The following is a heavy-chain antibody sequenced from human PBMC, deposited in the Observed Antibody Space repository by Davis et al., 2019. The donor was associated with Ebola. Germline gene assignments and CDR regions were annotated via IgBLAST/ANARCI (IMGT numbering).Heavy chain of an antibody. D-gene: IGHD3-3*01. J-gene: IGHJ3*02. CDR1: GFTVSSNY. CDR3: AREGITIFGVVIILGAFDI. Sequence: GGSLRLSCAASGFTVSSNYMSWVRQAPGKGLEWVSVIYSGGSTYYADSVKGRFTISRDNSKNTLYLQMNSLRAEDTAVYYCAREGITIFGVVIILGAFDIWGQGTMVTVSS. CDR2: IYSGGST. V-gene: IGHV3-66*01.